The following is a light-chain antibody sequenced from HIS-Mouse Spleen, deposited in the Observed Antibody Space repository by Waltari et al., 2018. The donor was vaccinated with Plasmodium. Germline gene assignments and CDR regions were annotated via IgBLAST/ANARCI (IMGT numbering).Light chain of an antibody. CDR3: CSYAGSSTFVV. V-gene: IGLV2-23*03. CDR1: SSDVGSYNL. Sequence: QSALTQPASVSGSPGQSITISCTGTSSDVGSYNLVSWYQQHPGKAPKLRIYEGSKRPAGVAKVFSGSKSGNTASLTIAGLQAEDEADYYCCSYAGSSTFVVFGGGTKLTVL. CDR2: EGS. J-gene: IGLJ2*01.